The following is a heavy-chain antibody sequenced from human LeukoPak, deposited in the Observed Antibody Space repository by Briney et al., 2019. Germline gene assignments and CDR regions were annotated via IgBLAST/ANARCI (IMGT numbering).Heavy chain of an antibody. Sequence: ASVKVSCKASGYTFTGYYMHWVRQAPGQGLEWMGRINPNSGCKNYAQKFQGRVTMTRDTYISTTYMDLSRRRTDDTAVYYCARDPTPYYYYCHMDVWGKGTTVPVSS. V-gene: IGHV1-2*06. CDR1: GYTFTGYY. CDR2: INPNSGCK. CDR3: ARDPTPYYYYCHMDV. J-gene: IGHJ6*03.